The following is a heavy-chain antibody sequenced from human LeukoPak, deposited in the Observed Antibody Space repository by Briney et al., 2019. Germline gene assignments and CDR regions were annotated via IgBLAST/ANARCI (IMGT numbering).Heavy chain of an antibody. J-gene: IGHJ4*02. Sequence: GGSLRLSCAASGFTFRDFWMHWVRQAPGKGLEWVANINQDGSEKYYADSVKGRFTISRDTAKNSLDLQMNNLRAEDTAVYYCARDRGYTSFDYWGRGILVTVSS. V-gene: IGHV3-7*01. CDR3: ARDRGYTSFDY. D-gene: IGHD5-18*01. CDR2: INQDGSEK. CDR1: GFTFRDFW.